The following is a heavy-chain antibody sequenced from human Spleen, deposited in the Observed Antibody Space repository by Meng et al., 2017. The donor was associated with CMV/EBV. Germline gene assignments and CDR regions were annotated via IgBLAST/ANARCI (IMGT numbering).Heavy chain of an antibody. Sequence: ASVKVSCKASGYTFTSYGINWVRQAPGQGLEWMGWISAYNGNTNYAHKLQGRVTMTTDTSTSTAYMVLRSLRFDDTAVYYCARGGEQWGAFDIWGQGRMVTVSS. D-gene: IGHD6-19*01. CDR1: GYTFTSYG. CDR3: ARGGEQWGAFDI. V-gene: IGHV1-18*01. CDR2: ISAYNGNT. J-gene: IGHJ3*02.